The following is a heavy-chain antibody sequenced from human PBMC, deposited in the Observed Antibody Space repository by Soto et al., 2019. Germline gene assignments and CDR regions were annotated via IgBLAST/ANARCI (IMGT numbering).Heavy chain of an antibody. Sequence: GGSLRLSCAASGFTFSNYWMHWVRQAPGKGLVWVSRIGRDGTGAGYADSVKGRFTISRDNAQNMLYLEMTSLRVDDTAVYYCASDTSGWIPDAHWGQGTLVTVSS. D-gene: IGHD6-19*01. CDR2: IGRDGTGA. CDR1: GFTFSNYW. J-gene: IGHJ4*02. CDR3: ASDTSGWIPDAH. V-gene: IGHV3-74*01.